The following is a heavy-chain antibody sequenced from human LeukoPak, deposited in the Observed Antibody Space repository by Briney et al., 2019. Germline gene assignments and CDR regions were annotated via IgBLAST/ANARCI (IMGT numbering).Heavy chain of an antibody. CDR2: INSDGSST. CDR3: ARSSDGGNLYFDY. Sequence: PGGSLRLSCAASGFTFSSYWMHWVRQVPGKGLVWVARINSDGSSTSYADSVKGRFSISRDNSKNTLYLLMNSLRAEDTAAYYCARSSDGGNLYFDYWGQGTLVTVSS. CDR1: GFTFSSYW. J-gene: IGHJ4*02. D-gene: IGHD4-23*01. V-gene: IGHV3-74*01.